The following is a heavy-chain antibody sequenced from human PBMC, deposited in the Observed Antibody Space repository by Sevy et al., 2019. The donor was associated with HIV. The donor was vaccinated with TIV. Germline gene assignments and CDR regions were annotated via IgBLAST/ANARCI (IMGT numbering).Heavy chain of an antibody. Sequence: ASVKVSCKASGGTFSSYAISWVRQAPGQGLEWMGGIIPIFGTANYAQKFQGRVTITADESTSTAYMELSSLRSEDTAVYYCARGTAAAGIGWFDPWGQGTLVTVSS. CDR2: IIPIFGTA. CDR3: ARGTAAAGIGWFDP. CDR1: GGTFSSYA. D-gene: IGHD6-13*01. J-gene: IGHJ5*02. V-gene: IGHV1-69*13.